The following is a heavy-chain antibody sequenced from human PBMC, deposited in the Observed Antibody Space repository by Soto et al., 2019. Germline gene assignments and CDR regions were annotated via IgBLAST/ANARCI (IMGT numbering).Heavy chain of an antibody. CDR3: ARDLALEMATTSDYYYGMDV. CDR1: GYTFTGYY. D-gene: IGHD5-12*01. V-gene: IGHV1-2*02. J-gene: IGHJ6*02. Sequence: ASVKVSCKASGYTFTGYYMRWVRQAPGQGLEWMGWINPNSGGTNYAQKFQGRVTMTRDTSISTAYMELSRLRSDDTAVYYCARDLALEMATTSDYYYGMDVWGQGTTVTVS. CDR2: INPNSGGT.